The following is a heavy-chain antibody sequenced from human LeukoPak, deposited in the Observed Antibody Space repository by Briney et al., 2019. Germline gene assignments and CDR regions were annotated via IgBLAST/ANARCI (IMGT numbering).Heavy chain of an antibody. Sequence: SETLSLTCTVSGGSISSYYWSWIRQPPGKGLEWIGYIYYSGSTNYNPSLKSRVTISVDTSKNQFSLKLSSVTAADTAVYYCARDPGIVVHDAFDIWGQGTMVTVSS. CDR2: IYYSGST. CDR3: ARDPGIVVHDAFDI. D-gene: IGHD3-22*01. J-gene: IGHJ3*02. CDR1: GGSISSYY. V-gene: IGHV4-59*01.